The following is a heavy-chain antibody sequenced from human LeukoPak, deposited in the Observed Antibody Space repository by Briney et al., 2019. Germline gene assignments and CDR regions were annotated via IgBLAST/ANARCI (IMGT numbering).Heavy chain of an antibody. CDR2: IRSSSSYI. J-gene: IGHJ4*02. D-gene: IGHD1-26*01. V-gene: IGHV3-21*01. CDR1: GFTFSTYS. Sequence: GGSLRLSCAASGFTFSTYSMSWVRQAPGKGLEWVSSIRSSSSYIFHADSVKGRFTISRDNAKNSLYLQMNSLRAEDTAVYYCARESGSYFPGYWGQGTLVTVSS. CDR3: ARESGSYFPGY.